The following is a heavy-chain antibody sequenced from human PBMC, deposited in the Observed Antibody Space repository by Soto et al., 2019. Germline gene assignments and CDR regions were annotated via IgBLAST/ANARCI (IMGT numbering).Heavy chain of an antibody. CDR2: INDLGRT. Sequence: QVQLQESGPGLVKPSETLSLTCTVSGGSVSSGSYYWSWIRQPPGKGLEWIGYINDLGRTNYNPSLKSRVTISVDTSKNQFSLKLTSVTAAVTAVYYCARSESSWYGGVYFDYWGRGTLVIVSS. CDR1: GGSVSSGSYY. CDR3: ARSESSWYGGVYFDY. J-gene: IGHJ4*02. V-gene: IGHV4-61*01. D-gene: IGHD6-13*01.